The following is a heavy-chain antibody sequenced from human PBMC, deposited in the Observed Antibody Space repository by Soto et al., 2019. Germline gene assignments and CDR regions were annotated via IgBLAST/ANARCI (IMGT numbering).Heavy chain of an antibody. J-gene: IGHJ5*02. CDR2: IYYSGST. D-gene: IGHD3-22*01. CDR3: ARVGVVITTVATPRWFDP. CDR1: GGSISSGGYY. Sequence: QVQLQESGPGLVKPSQTLSLTCTVSGGSISSGGYYWSWIRQHPGKGLEWIGYIYYSGSTYYNPSLKSRVTISVDTSKNQFSLKLSSVTAADTAVYYCARVGVVITTVATPRWFDPWGQGTLVTVSS. V-gene: IGHV4-31*03.